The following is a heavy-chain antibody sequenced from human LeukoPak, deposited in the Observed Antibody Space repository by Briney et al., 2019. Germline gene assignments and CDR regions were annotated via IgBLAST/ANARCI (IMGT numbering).Heavy chain of an antibody. CDR1: GFTFSSCG. V-gene: IGHV3-30*02. D-gene: IGHD6-13*01. Sequence: GGSLRLSFAASGFTFSSCGMHWVRQAPGKGLEWVAFIRYDGSNKYYADSVKGRFTISRDNSKNTLYLQMNSLRAEDTAVYYCAKAYTSSRDYWGQGTLVTVSS. CDR2: IRYDGSNK. J-gene: IGHJ4*02. CDR3: AKAYTSSRDY.